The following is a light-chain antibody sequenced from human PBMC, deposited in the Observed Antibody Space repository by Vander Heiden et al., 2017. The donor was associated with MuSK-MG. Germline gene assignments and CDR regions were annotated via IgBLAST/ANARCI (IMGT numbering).Light chain of an antibody. CDR1: QGINSY. Sequence: DIQLNQSPSFLSASVGDRVTIPCRASQGINSYLAWYQQKPGRATRRLIYAASTLQTGIPPRFSGSGSGTEFSLTISSLQPEDVATYYGQQFEIYRLTFGGGTKVEIK. V-gene: IGKV1-9*01. J-gene: IGKJ4*02. CDR3: QQFEIYRLT. CDR2: AAS.